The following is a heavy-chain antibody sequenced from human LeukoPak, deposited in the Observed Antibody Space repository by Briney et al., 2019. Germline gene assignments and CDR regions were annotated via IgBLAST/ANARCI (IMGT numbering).Heavy chain of an antibody. CDR3: AKDIRGYTPTGYSSSWYGLGAFDI. J-gene: IGHJ3*02. V-gene: IGHV3-43*02. D-gene: IGHD6-13*01. Sequence: PGGSLRLSCAASGFTFDDYAMHWVRQAPGKGLEWVSLISGDGGSTYYADSVKGRFTISRDNSKNSLYLQMNSLRTEDTALYYCAKDIRGYTPTGYSSSWYGLGAFDIWGQGTMVTVSS. CDR2: ISGDGGST. CDR1: GFTFDDYA.